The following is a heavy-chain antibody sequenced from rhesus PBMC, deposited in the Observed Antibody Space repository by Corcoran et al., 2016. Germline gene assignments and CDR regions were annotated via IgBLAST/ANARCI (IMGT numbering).Heavy chain of an antibody. Sequence: QVQLQESGPGVVKPSETLSLTCTVSGGPISGYWWSWIRTPPGNGLEWIGRIDSSGSTDYNPSLKSRVTISRDTSKNQFSLKLSSVTAADTAVYYCARDLVAAAGTYVDYWGQGVLVTVSS. CDR2: IDSSGST. CDR3: ARDLVAAAGTYVDY. V-gene: IGHV4-160*01. CDR1: GGPISGYW. J-gene: IGHJ4*01. D-gene: IGHD6-25*01.